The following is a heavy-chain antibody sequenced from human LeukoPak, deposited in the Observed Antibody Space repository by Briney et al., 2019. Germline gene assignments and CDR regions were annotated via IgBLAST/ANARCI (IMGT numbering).Heavy chain of an antibody. CDR3: ARGSGWYVGYVWFDP. Sequence: SETLSLTCAVYGGSFSGYYWSWIRQPPGKGLEWSGEINHSGSTNYNPSLKSRVTISVDTSKNQFSLKLSSVTAADTAVYYCARGSGWYVGYVWFDPWGQGTLVTVSS. D-gene: IGHD6-19*01. V-gene: IGHV4-34*01. J-gene: IGHJ5*02. CDR1: GGSFSGYY. CDR2: INHSGST.